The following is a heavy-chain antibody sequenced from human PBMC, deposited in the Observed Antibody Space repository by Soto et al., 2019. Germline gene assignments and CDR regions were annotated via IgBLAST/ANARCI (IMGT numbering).Heavy chain of an antibody. D-gene: IGHD3-10*01. CDR3: ARDRAYYYGSGSVARSNWFDP. V-gene: IGHV3-74*01. J-gene: IGHJ5*02. CDR2: INSDGSTT. CDR1: GFTFSTYW. Sequence: GGSLRLSCAASGFTFSTYWMHWVRQAPGKGLVWVSRINSDGSTTNYADSVKGRFTISRDNAKNTLYLQMNSLRAEDTAVYYCARDRAYYYGSGSVARSNWFDPWGQGTLVTVSS.